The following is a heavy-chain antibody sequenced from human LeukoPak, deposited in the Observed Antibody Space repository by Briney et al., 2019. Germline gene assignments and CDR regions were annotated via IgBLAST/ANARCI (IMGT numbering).Heavy chain of an antibody. V-gene: IGHV3-30*18. D-gene: IGHD6-13*01. CDR1: GFTFNTYV. CDR3: AKVNSSGWYHFDG. CDR2: ISYDGNNK. Sequence: GGSLRLSRAASGFTFNTYVMHWVRQAPGKGLEWVAVISYDGNNKNYADSVKGRFTISRDNSKNTLYLQMNSLRAEDTAVYYCAKVNSSGWYHFDGGGEGWLVTVSS. J-gene: IGHJ4*02.